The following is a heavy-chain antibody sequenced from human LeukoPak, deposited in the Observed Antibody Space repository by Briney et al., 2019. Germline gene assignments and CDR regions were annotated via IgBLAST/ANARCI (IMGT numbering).Heavy chain of an antibody. CDR3: ASSFTPYYYDV. J-gene: IGHJ4*02. D-gene: IGHD2-15*01. V-gene: IGHV3-7*01. CDR1: GFSFRKYF. Sequence: GGSLRLSCAASGFSFRKYFMSWARQAPGKGLGWVATISNDASATTYGDSVWGRVTISRDNAQNSVFLQMHSLRAGDTAVYYCASSFTPYYYDVWGQGILVTVSS. CDR2: ISNDASAT.